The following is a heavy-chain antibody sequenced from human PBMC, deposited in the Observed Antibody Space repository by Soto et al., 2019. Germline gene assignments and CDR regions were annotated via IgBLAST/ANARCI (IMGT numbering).Heavy chain of an antibody. CDR3: ARDYYDSSGYYLYAFDI. CDR1: GFTFSSYA. Sequence: GGSLRLSCAASGFTFSSYAMHWVRQAPGKGLEWVAVISYDGSNKYYADSVKGRFTISRDNSKNTLYLQMNSLRAEDTAVYYCARDYYDSSGYYLYAFDIWGQGTMVTVSS. CDR2: ISYDGSNK. V-gene: IGHV3-30-3*01. D-gene: IGHD3-22*01. J-gene: IGHJ3*02.